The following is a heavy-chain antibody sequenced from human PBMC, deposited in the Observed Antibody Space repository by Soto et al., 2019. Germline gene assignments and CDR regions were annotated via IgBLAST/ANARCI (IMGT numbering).Heavy chain of an antibody. CDR1: GFTFSTYP. Sequence: GGSLRLSCVASGFTFSTYPMTWVRQAPGRGLEWVSGISGSGGDTYYADSLEGRFTISRDNSKNTLFLQMNSLRAEDTAVYYCAKDGLYGDPGVFDYWGQGTLVTVSS. CDR2: ISGSGGDT. V-gene: IGHV3-23*01. D-gene: IGHD4-17*01. J-gene: IGHJ4*02. CDR3: AKDGLYGDPGVFDY.